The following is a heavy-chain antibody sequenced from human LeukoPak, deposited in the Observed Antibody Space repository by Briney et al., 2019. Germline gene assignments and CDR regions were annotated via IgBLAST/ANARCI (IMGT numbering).Heavy chain of an antibody. CDR2: IFYTGTT. V-gene: IGHV4-59*01. Sequence: SETLSLTCTVSAGSISNYYWSWIRQPPGKGLEWIGYIFYTGTTSYSPSLKSRVTISVDTSKNQFSLNLSSVTAADTAVYYCARSRDTRAAAGTPVGSWGQGTLVTVSS. CDR3: ARSRDTRAAAGTPVGS. D-gene: IGHD6-13*01. CDR1: AGSISNYY. J-gene: IGHJ5*02.